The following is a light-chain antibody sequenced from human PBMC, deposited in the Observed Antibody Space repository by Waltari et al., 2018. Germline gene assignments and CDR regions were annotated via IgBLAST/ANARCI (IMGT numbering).Light chain of an antibody. CDR2: AAS. Sequence: DIQMTQSLSSLSASAGDRVTITCSASQGISTYLNWYQQKPGKAPKRLIYAASSLESGVPSRFSGSGSGTDFTLTISSLQPEDFATYYCLQYNSNPFTFGPGTKLDIK. V-gene: IGKV1-17*01. CDR3: LQYNSNPFT. J-gene: IGKJ3*01. CDR1: QGISTY.